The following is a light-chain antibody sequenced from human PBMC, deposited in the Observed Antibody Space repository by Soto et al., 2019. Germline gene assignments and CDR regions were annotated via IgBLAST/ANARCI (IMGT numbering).Light chain of an antibody. J-gene: IGKJ5*01. CDR1: QTVNNNY. CDR3: QQYSDLPMT. CDR2: GAS. Sequence: DIVLTQSAGTLSLSAGGRAILSWRASQTVNNNYLAWCQQKHGQAPRLLIYGASRRATGIPDRFSGSAYGTDFNLTISRLEPEDFAVYFCQQYSDLPMTFGQGTRLEIK. V-gene: IGKV3-20*01.